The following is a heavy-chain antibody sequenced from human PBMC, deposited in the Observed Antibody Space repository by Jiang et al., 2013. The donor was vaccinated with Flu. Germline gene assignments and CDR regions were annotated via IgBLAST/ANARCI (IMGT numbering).Heavy chain of an antibody. D-gene: IGHD6-19*01. Sequence: LLKPSETLSLTCTVSGGSISSSSYYWGWIRQPPGKGLEWIGSIYYSGSTYYNPSLKSRVTISVDTSKNQFSLKLSSVTAADTAVYYCAGRYAVAALFDYWGQGTLVTVSS. V-gene: IGHV4-39*01. CDR3: AGRYAVAALFDY. CDR1: GGSISSSSYY. CDR2: IYYSGST. J-gene: IGHJ4*02.